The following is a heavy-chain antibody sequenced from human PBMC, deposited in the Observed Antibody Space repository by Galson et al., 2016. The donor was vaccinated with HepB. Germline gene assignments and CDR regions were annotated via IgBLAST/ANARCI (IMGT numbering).Heavy chain of an antibody. V-gene: IGHV3-33*01. CDR1: GFTFRSYW. CDR2: ISYDGNNR. J-gene: IGHJ6*02. D-gene: IGHD4-17*01. CDR3: ARDRGLLHYSYGMDV. Sequence: SLRLSCAASGFTFRSYWMSWVRQAPGKGLEWVAVISYDGNNRHYADAVKGRFTISRDSSTNTVYLQMNSLRADDTAVYFCARDRGLLHYSYGMDVWGQGTTVTVSS.